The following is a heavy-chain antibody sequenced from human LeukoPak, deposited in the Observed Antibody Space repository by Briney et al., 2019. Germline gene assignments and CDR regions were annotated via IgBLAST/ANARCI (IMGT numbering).Heavy chain of an antibody. Sequence: ASVKVSCKASGYTFTTYDINWVRQATGQGLEWMGWMNPNSGNTGYTQKFQGRVTRSRNTSKSTAYMELSSLRSEDTAVYYCARGRGSGHKENWFDPWGQGTLVTVSS. CDR1: GYTFTTYD. V-gene: IGHV1-8*01. J-gene: IGHJ5*02. D-gene: IGHD6-19*01. CDR2: MNPNSGNT. CDR3: ARGRGSGHKENWFDP.